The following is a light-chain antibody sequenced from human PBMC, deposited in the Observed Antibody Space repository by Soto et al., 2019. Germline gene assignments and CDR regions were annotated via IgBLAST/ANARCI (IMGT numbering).Light chain of an antibody. Sequence: EIVLTQSPVTLSLSPGESATLSCRASLTVSSTYLTWYQQRPGQAPRLLIYATSTRSTDVPDRFSGSGSGTDFTLTISGLEPEDFGMYYCQLYGTSPRFGPGTKVDIK. CDR3: QLYGTSPR. V-gene: IGKV3-20*01. CDR2: ATS. CDR1: LTVSSTY. J-gene: IGKJ3*01.